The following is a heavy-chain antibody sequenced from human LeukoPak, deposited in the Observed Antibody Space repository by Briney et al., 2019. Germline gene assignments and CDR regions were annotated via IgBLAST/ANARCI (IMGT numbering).Heavy chain of an antibody. Sequence: HTGRSLRLSCAASGFTFSSYAMHWVRQAPGKGLEWVAVISYDGSNKYYADSVKGRFTISRDNSKNTLYLQMNSLRAEDTAVYYCAKDLGETAPLDYWGQGTLVTVSS. CDR2: ISYDGSNK. CDR1: GFTFSSYA. J-gene: IGHJ4*02. CDR3: AKDLGETAPLDY. D-gene: IGHD1-14*01. V-gene: IGHV3-30*04.